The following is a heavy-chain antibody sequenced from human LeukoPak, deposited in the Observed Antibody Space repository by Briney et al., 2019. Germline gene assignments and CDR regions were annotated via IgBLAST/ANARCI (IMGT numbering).Heavy chain of an antibody. D-gene: IGHD3-22*01. Sequence: PSETLSLTCTVSGGSISSSSYYWGWIRQPPGKGLEWIGSIYYSGSTYYNPSLKSRVTISVDTSKNQFSLKLSSVTAADTAVYYCASIAYDSSGYYIFYWGQGTLVTVSS. CDR2: IYYSGST. V-gene: IGHV4-39*07. CDR1: GGSISSSSYY. CDR3: ASIAYDSSGYYIFY. J-gene: IGHJ4*02.